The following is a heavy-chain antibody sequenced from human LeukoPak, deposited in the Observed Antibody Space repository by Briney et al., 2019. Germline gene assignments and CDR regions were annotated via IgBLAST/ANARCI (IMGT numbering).Heavy chain of an antibody. D-gene: IGHD3-10*01. V-gene: IGHV4-34*01. CDR1: GVSFSGYY. CDR2: INHSGST. Sequence: PSETLSLTCAAYGVSFSGYYWSWVRQPPGKGLEWIGEINHSGSTNYNPSLKSRVTISVDTNNKQFSLKLSYVTAADTAVYYCARVSGPRYGSGSYLVYWGQGTLVTVSS. J-gene: IGHJ4*02. CDR3: ARVSGPRYGSGSYLVY.